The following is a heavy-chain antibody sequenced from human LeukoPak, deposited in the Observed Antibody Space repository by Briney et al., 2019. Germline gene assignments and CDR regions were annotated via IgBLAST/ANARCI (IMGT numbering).Heavy chain of an antibody. J-gene: IGHJ5*01. Sequence: SETQSLLCTVSGVSIRNYYWSWIRQPPGKGLEWIGYVYYSGSTNYNPSLKSRVSISLDTSKNQVSLNLTSVTAADTAVYYCARDHFGSWYGSWGPGILVTVSS. V-gene: IGHV4-59*01. CDR2: VYYSGST. D-gene: IGHD2-15*01. CDR3: ARDHFGSWYGS. CDR1: GVSIRNYY.